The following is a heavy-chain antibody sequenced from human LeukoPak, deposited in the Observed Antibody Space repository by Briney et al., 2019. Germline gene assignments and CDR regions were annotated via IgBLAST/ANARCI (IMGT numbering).Heavy chain of an antibody. Sequence: ASVEVSCKTSGYTFTDYYMHWVRQAPGQGLEWMGWINPNSGGTNYAQKFQGRVTMTRDTSISTAYMELSRLRSDDTAVYYCARGDYGGNLAFDYWGQGTLVTVSS. J-gene: IGHJ4*02. CDR3: ARGDYGGNLAFDY. CDR1: GYTFTDYY. V-gene: IGHV1-2*02. CDR2: INPNSGGT. D-gene: IGHD4-23*01.